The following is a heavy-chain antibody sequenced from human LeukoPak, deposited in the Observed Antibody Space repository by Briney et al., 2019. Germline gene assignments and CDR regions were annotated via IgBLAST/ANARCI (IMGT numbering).Heavy chain of an antibody. J-gene: IGHJ3*02. CDR1: GYTFTGYY. Sequence: ASVKVSCKASGYTFTGYYMHWVRQAPGQGLEWMGWINPNSGGTNYAQKFQGRVTMTRDTSISTAYMELSRLRSDDTAVYYCARARGMFVRWNYYAFDIWGQGTMVTVSS. V-gene: IGHV1-2*02. D-gene: IGHD1-7*01. CDR2: INPNSGGT. CDR3: ARARGMFVRWNYYAFDI.